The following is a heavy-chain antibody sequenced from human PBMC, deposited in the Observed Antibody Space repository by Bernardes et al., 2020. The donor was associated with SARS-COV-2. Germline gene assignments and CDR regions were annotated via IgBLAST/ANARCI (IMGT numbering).Heavy chain of an antibody. Sequence: GGSLRLSCEASGFTFGNYWMTWVRQAPGKGLEWVANIKPDGSGNYYVDSVRGRFTISRSNAKNSLYLQMTSLRAEDTAVYYCARAGHYCFDSWGQGTLVTVSS. J-gene: IGHJ4*02. V-gene: IGHV3-7*03. CDR2: IKPDGSGN. CDR1: GFTFGNYW. D-gene: IGHD3-3*02. CDR3: ARAGHYCFDS.